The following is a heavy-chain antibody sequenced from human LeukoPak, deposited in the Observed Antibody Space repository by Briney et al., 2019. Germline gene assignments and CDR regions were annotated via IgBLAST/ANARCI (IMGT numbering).Heavy chain of an antibody. CDR1: GGSISSNDYY. V-gene: IGHV4-39*07. CDR2: MFYNGAT. D-gene: IGHD6-19*01. Sequence: SETLSLTCSVSGGSISSNDYYCGWIRQPPGKGLEWIWTMFYNGATKSNPSLSSRVTMSIDTAKNHFSLQLRSVPDADTAVYYCAREARFALPVVGSGDYWGQGTLVTVSS. CDR3: AREARFALPVVGSGDY. J-gene: IGHJ4*02.